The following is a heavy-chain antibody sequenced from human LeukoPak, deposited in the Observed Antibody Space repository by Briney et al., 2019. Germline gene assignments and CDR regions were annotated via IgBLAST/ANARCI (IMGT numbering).Heavy chain of an antibody. CDR3: AKNDQGFLWFGERSPHYFDY. J-gene: IGHJ4*02. Sequence: GGSLRLSCVASGFIFNSYVMSWVRQAPGKGLEWVSAISGSGGSTYYADSVKGRFTISRDNSKNTLYLQMNSLRAEDTAVYYCAKNDQGFLWFGERSPHYFDYWGQGTLVTVSS. CDR1: GFIFNSYV. CDR2: ISGSGGST. D-gene: IGHD3-10*01. V-gene: IGHV3-23*01.